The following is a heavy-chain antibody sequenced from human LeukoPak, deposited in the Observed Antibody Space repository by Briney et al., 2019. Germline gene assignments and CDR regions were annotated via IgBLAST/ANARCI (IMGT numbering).Heavy chain of an antibody. CDR2: ISSSSSYI. D-gene: IGHD2-2*01. J-gene: IGHJ6*02. V-gene: IGHV3-21*01. Sequence: GGSLRLSCAASGFTFSSYSMNWVRQAPGKGLEWVSSISSSSSYIYYADSVKGRFTISRDNAKNSLYLQMNSLRAGDTAVYYCARDFCSSTSCYFYYYYGMDVWGQGTTVTVSS. CDR3: ARDFCSSTSCYFYYYYGMDV. CDR1: GFTFSSYS.